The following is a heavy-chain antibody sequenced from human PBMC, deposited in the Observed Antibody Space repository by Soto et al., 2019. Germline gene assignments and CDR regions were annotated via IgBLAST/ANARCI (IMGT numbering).Heavy chain of an antibody. CDR1: GFSLSTSGMC. Sequence: GSGPTLVNPTQTLTLTCTFSGFSLSTSGMCVSWIRQPPGKALEWLALIDWDDDKYYSTSLKTRLTISKDTSKNQVVLTMTNMDPVDTATYYCARVYYYDSSGSPPDCWGQGTLVTVSS. D-gene: IGHD3-22*01. V-gene: IGHV2-70*01. CDR3: ARVYYYDSSGSPPDC. J-gene: IGHJ4*02. CDR2: IDWDDDK.